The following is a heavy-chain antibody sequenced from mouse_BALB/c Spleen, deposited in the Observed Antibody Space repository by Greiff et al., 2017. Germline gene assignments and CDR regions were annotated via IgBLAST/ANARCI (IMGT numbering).Heavy chain of an antibody. D-gene: IGHD3-1*01. J-gene: IGHJ3*01. CDR3: ARSYSSGGVPFAY. CDR2: INPSTGYT. V-gene: IGHV1-7*01. Sequence: QVQLQQSGAELAKPGASVKMSCKASGYTFTSYWMHWVKQRPGQGLEWIGYINPSTGYTEYNQKFKDKATLTADKSSSTAYMQLSSLTSEDSAVYYCARSYSSGGVPFAYWGQGTLVTVSA. CDR1: GYTFTSYW.